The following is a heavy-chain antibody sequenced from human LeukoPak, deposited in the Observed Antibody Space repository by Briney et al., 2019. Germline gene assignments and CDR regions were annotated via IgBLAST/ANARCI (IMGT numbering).Heavy chain of an antibody. Sequence: AGGSLRLSCVASGFDFSSYAMTWVRQAPGRGLEWVSTIGAYAARTYYADSVKGRFTISRDNANNSLYLQMNSLSAEDTAIYYCARQPQVAHFDYWGQGTLVSVSS. CDR2: IGAYAART. D-gene: IGHD2-15*01. CDR1: GFDFSSYA. CDR3: ARQPQVAHFDY. V-gene: IGHV3-23*01. J-gene: IGHJ4*02.